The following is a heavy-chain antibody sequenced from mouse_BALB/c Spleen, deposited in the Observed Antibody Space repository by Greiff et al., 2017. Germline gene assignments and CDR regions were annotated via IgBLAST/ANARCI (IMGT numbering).Heavy chain of an antibody. CDR1: GYTFSSYW. CDR2: ILPGSGST. J-gene: IGHJ3*01. V-gene: IGHV1-9*01. Sequence: VQLQQSGAELMKPGASVKISCKATGYTFSSYWIEWVKQRPGHGLEWIGEILPGSGSTNYNEKFKGKATFTADTSSNTAYMQLSSLTSEDSAVYYCASHGVGFAYWGQGTLVTVSA. CDR3: ASHGVGFAY.